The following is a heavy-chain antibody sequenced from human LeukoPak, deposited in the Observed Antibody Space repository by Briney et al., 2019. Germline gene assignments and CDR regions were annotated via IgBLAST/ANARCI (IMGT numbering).Heavy chain of an antibody. Sequence: PGGSLRLSCAASGFTFDDYAMHWVRQAPRKGLAWVSGISWISGRIGYADSVKGQFTIYRDNAKNSLYLQMNSLRAEDTALYYCAKSSGLRYFDWLRSWGYFDYWGQGTLVTVSS. CDR1: GFTFDDYA. V-gene: IGHV3-9*01. J-gene: IGHJ4*02. D-gene: IGHD3-9*01. CDR2: ISWISGRI. CDR3: AKSSGLRYFDWLRSWGYFDY.